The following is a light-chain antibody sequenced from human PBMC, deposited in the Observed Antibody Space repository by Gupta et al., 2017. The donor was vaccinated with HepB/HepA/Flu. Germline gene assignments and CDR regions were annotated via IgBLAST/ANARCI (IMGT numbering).Light chain of an antibody. Sequence: FVLTQSTGTLCLSPGESATLSCGATQSVTYLAWYQQKPGQAPRLLIYGVSSRATGIPDRFSGSGSGTDFTLTISRLEPEDFAIYYCQQYGSSSSFGGGTRVEI. CDR3: QQYGSSSS. J-gene: IGKJ4*01. V-gene: IGKV3-20*01. CDR2: GVS. CDR1: QSVTY.